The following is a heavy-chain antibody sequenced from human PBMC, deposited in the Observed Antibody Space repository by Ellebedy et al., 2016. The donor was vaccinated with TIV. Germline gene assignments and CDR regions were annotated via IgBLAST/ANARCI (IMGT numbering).Heavy chain of an antibody. V-gene: IGHV3-30*03. D-gene: IGHD4-17*01. Sequence: PGGSLRLSCAASGFTFSSYGMHRVRQAPGKGLEWVAVISYDGSNKYYADSVKGRFTISRDNSKNTLYLQMNSLRAEDTAVYYCARDHHPVTIGWFDPWGQGTLVTVSS. CDR2: ISYDGSNK. CDR3: ARDHHPVTIGWFDP. J-gene: IGHJ5*02. CDR1: GFTFSSYG.